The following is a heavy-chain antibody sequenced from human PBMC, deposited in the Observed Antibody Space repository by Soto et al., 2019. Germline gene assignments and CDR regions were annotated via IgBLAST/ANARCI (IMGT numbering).Heavy chain of an antibody. CDR1: GFIFTDYY. CDR2: ISNGDETT. V-gene: IGHV3-11*01. D-gene: IGHD5-12*01. CDR3: ARDSKRREGYNLDY. Sequence: QVQLVESGGGLVEPGGSLRLSCAASGFIFTDYYMTWIRQAPGKGLEWVSYISNGDETTQYADSVKGRFTVTRYNANKDMFLNMSSLRVDDPAVYDCARDSKRREGYNLDYWGRGALVTVSS. J-gene: IGHJ4*02.